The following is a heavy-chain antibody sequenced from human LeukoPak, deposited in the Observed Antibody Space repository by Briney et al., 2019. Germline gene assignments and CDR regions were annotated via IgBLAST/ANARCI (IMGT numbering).Heavy chain of an antibody. CDR3: ARNTGSNYGIFDY. D-gene: IGHD4-11*01. Sequence: SETLSLTCTVSGGSISSYYWSWIRQPPGKGLEWIGYIYYSGSTNYNPSLKSRVTISVDTSKNQFSLKLSSVTAADTAVYYCARNTGSNYGIFDYWGQGTLVTVSS. V-gene: IGHV4-59*12. J-gene: IGHJ4*02. CDR2: IYYSGST. CDR1: GGSISSYY.